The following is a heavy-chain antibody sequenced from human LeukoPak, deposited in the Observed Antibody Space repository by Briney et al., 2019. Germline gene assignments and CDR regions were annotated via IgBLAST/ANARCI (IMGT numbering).Heavy chain of an antibody. D-gene: IGHD1-26*01. CDR3: ARDPYSGNYGAYYYYYMDV. CDR1: GFTFSSYN. Sequence: GGSLRLSCAASGFTFSSYNMNWVRQAPGKGLEWVSFITSSSTYIYYADSVRGRFTISRDNAKNSLYLQMNSLRAEDTAVYFCARDPYSGNYGAYYYYYMDVWGKGTTVTISS. CDR2: ITSSSTYI. J-gene: IGHJ6*03. V-gene: IGHV3-21*01.